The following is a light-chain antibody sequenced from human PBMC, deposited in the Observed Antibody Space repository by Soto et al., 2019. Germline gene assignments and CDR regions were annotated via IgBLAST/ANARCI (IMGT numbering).Light chain of an antibody. Sequence: DIQMTQSPSSLSASVGDMVTSTCRASQSISNWLAWYQQKPGKAPTLLIYDVSRLESGVPSRFSGSGSVTEFTLTITSLQPDDFATYYCQQYKDYTYTFGQGTKVDI. CDR2: DVS. V-gene: IGKV1-5*01. CDR1: QSISNW. CDR3: QQYKDYTYT. J-gene: IGKJ1*01.